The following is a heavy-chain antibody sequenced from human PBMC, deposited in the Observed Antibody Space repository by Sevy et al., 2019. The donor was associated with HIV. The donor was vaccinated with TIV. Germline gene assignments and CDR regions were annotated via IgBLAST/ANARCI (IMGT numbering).Heavy chain of an antibody. D-gene: IGHD3-16*02. CDR3: VIGDTPRLTGSGTGLKDQSLNYFEF. V-gene: IGHV1-24*01. CDR2: FVPEDGEI. Sequence: ASVKVSCNVPRYTLSEVSMHWVRQAPGKGLEWMGGFVPEDGEIVFAQKFQGRVTVAEDTLTDTAYLGVTNLRSENTATYFCVIGDTPRLTGSGTGLKDQSLNYFEFWGQGTLVTVSS. CDR1: RYTLSEVS. J-gene: IGHJ4*02.